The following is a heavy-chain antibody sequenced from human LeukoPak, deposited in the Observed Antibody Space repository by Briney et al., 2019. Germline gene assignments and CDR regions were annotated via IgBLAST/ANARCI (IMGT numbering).Heavy chain of an antibody. Sequence: GGSLRLSCTASGFTFGDYAMSWFRQAPGKGLEWVSAISGSGGSIYYADSVKGRFTISRDNSKNTLYLQMNSLRAEDTAVYYCARDQNGPLGYFDYWGQGTLVTVSS. D-gene: IGHD1-1*01. CDR1: GFTFGDYA. CDR2: ISGSGGSI. J-gene: IGHJ4*02. V-gene: IGHV3-23*01. CDR3: ARDQNGPLGYFDY.